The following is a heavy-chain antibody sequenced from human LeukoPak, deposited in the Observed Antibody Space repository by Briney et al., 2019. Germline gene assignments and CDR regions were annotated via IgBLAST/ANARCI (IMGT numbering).Heavy chain of an antibody. CDR3: ARWYSSGRPPYYYGMEV. V-gene: IGHV1-69*13. Sequence: SVKVSCKASGGTFSSYAVSWVRQAPGQGLEWMGGIIPIFGTANYAQKFQGRVTITADESTSTAYMELSSLRSEDTAVYYCARWYSSGRPPYYYGMEVWGQGTTVTVSS. CDR2: IIPIFGTA. J-gene: IGHJ6*02. CDR1: GGTFSSYA. D-gene: IGHD6-19*01.